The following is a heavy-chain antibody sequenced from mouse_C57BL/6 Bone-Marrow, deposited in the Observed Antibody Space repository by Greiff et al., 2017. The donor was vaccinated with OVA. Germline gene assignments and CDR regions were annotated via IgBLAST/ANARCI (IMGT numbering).Heavy chain of an antibody. CDR3: ARCLERAMDY. CDR1: GYTFTSYW. CDR2: IDPSDSYT. J-gene: IGHJ4*01. V-gene: IGHV1-59*01. Sequence: VHLQPPCPELVRPGTSVKLSCKASGYTFTSYWMHWVKQRPGQGLEWIGVIDPSDSYTNYNQKFKGKATLTVDTSSSTAYMQLSSLTSEDSAVYYCARCLERAMDYWGQGTSVTVSS.